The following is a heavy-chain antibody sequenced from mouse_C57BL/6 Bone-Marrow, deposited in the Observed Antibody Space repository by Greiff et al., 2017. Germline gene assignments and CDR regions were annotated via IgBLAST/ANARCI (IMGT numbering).Heavy chain of an antibody. CDR3: ARDNIFDY. V-gene: IGHV5-16*01. CDR2: INYDSSST. CDR1: GFTFSDYY. J-gene: IGHJ2*01. Sequence: EVNLVESEGGLAQPGSSMKLSCTASGFTFSDYYMAWVSQVPEKGLEWVANINYDSSSTYYLDSLKSRFILSRDNAKNILYLQMSSLKSEDTATYYCARDNIFDYWGQGTTLTVSS.